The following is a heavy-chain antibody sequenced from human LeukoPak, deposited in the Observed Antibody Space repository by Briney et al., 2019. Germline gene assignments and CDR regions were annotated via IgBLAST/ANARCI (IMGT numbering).Heavy chain of an antibody. Sequence: GGSLRLSCAASGFTVSDNDIKWVRQAPGKGLEWVSLIYSDGSTHYTASVKGRFSISRDNSKNTVYLQMSSLRGEDTAVYYCARRSVPGRPGYWGQGTQVTVSS. V-gene: IGHV3-66*04. J-gene: IGHJ4*02. CDR2: IYSDGST. CDR1: GFTVSDND. CDR3: ARRSVPGRPGY. D-gene: IGHD6-6*01.